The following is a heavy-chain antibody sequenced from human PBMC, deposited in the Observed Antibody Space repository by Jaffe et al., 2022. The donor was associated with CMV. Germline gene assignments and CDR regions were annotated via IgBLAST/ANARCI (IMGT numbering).Heavy chain of an antibody. CDR3: ARGRTMVRGVRSRYFDY. Sequence: QVQLQQWGAGLLKPSETLSLTCAVYGGSFSGYYWSWIRQPPGKGLEWIGEINHSGSTNYNPSLKSRVTISVDTSKNQFSLKLSSVTAADTAVYYCARGRTMVRGVRSRYFDYWGQGTLVTVSS. J-gene: IGHJ4*02. D-gene: IGHD3-10*01. V-gene: IGHV4-34*01. CDR2: INHSGST. CDR1: GGSFSGYY.